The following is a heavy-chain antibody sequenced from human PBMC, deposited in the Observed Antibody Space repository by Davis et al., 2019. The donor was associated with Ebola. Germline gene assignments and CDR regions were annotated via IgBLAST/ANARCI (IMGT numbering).Heavy chain of an antibody. CDR2: IRASGGST. V-gene: IGHV3-23*01. CDR1: VITFSIYA. Sequence: GGSLRPSCTAPVITFSIYAMTWFRQAPGKGLDWFSAIRASGGSTYYADSVKARFTISRDNSKNTLFLHINSLRVEDTTVYYCARVPATYYGMDVWGKGTTVTVSS. J-gene: IGHJ6*04. CDR3: ARVPATYYGMDV.